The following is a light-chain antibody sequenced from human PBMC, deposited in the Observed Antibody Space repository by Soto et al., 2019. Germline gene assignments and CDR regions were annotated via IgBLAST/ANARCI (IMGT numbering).Light chain of an antibody. J-gene: IGLJ3*02. V-gene: IGLV6-57*01. CDR3: QSYDATNQV. CDR1: SGSIASNY. CDR2: EDN. Sequence: NFMLTQPHSVSESPGKTVIISYTRSSGSIASNYVQWYQQRAGSSPTTVIYEDNQRPSGVPDRFSGSIDSSSNSASLTISGLETEDEADYFCQSYDATNQVFGGGTKVTVL.